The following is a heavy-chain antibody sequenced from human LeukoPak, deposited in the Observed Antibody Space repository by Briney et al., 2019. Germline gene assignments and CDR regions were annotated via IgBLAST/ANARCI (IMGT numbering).Heavy chain of an antibody. CDR1: GFTCSSYA. CDR3: AKDIRDTYGGNPEDYYYYGMDV. V-gene: IGHV3-23*01. D-gene: IGHD4-23*01. Sequence: PGGSLRLSCAASGFTCSSYAMSWGRQAPGKGLEWVLAISGSGGSTNYADSVKGRFTISRDNSKNTLYLQMNSLRADDTAVYYCAKDIRDTYGGNPEDYYYYGMDVWGQGTTVTVSS. J-gene: IGHJ6*02. CDR2: ISGSGGST.